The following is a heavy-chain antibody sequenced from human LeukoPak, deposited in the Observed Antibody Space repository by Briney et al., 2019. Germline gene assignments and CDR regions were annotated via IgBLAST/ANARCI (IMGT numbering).Heavy chain of an antibody. Sequence: RAGGSLRLSCAASGFTFSDHYMDWVRQAPGKGLEWVGRIRNKALLYTKEYAASVRGRFTISRDDSKNSLYLQMNSLRTEDTAVYYCARAYTGRFTNYGGQGTLVIVSS. CDR1: GFTFSDHY. CDR2: IRNKALLYTK. V-gene: IGHV3-72*01. D-gene: IGHD1-26*01. J-gene: IGHJ4*02. CDR3: ARAYTGRFTNY.